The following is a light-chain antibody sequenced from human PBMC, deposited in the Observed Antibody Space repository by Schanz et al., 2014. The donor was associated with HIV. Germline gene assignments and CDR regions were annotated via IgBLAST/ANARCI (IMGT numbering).Light chain of an antibody. Sequence: QSALTQPASVSGSPGQSISISCTGTSGDVGSYNYVSWYQQHPGKAPKLMIYDVSNRPSGVSSRFSGSKSGNTASLTVSGLQAEDEGDYFCSSYEGNNILVFGGGTKLTVL. J-gene: IGLJ3*02. CDR3: SSYEGNNILV. V-gene: IGLV2-14*03. CDR1: SGDVGSYNY. CDR2: DVS.